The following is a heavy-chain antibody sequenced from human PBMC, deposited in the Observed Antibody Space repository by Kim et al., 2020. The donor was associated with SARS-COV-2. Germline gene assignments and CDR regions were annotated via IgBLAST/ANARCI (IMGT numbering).Heavy chain of an antibody. D-gene: IGHD5-12*01. J-gene: IGHJ6*02. V-gene: IGHV3-48*04. Sequence: GGSLRLSCAASGFTFSSYSMNWVRQAPGKGLEWVSYISSSSSTIYYADSVKGRFTISRDNAKNSLYLQMNSLRAEDTAVYYCARDARWLRSRRGGMDVWGQGTTVTVSS. CDR1: GFTFSSYS. CDR3: ARDARWLRSRRGGMDV. CDR2: ISSSSSTI.